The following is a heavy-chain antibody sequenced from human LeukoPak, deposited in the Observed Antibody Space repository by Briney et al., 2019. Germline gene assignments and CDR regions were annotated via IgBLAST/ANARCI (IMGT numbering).Heavy chain of an antibody. CDR3: ARGNSGTHDY. V-gene: IGHV4-39*07. J-gene: IGHJ4*02. D-gene: IGHD1-1*01. Sequence: SETLSLTCSVSGGSISSGDFYWGWIRQPPGKGLEWIGNIRYTGNTFYKSSLKSRLTMSVDTSKNQFSLKLSSVTAADTAVYYCARGNSGTHDYWGQGTLVTVSS. CDR2: IRYTGNT. CDR1: GGSISSGDFY.